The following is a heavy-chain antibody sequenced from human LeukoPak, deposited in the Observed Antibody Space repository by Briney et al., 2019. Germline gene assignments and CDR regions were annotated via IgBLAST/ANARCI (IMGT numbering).Heavy chain of an antibody. CDR2: IYYRGST. Sequence: NSSETLSLTCTVAGGFISSYYWGWIRQPPGKGLEWIGYIYYRGSTNYNPSLKSRVTISLDTSNNQFSLKLTSVTAADTAVYYCARSRGDSIGWYTFDYWGQGTLVTVSS. J-gene: IGHJ4*02. CDR3: ARSRGDSIGWYTFDY. CDR1: GGFISSYY. V-gene: IGHV4-59*08. D-gene: IGHD6-19*01.